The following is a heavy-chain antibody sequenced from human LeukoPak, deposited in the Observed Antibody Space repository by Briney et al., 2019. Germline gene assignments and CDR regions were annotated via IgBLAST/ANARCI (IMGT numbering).Heavy chain of an antibody. Sequence: SETLSLTCTVSGGSISSYYWSWIRRPAGKGLEWIGRIYTSGSTNYNPSLKSRVTMSVDTSKNQFSLKLSSVTAADTAVYYCAREGAVAIFNWFDPWGQGTLVTVSS. CDR2: IYTSGST. CDR1: GGSISSYY. D-gene: IGHD5-12*01. J-gene: IGHJ5*02. V-gene: IGHV4-4*07. CDR3: AREGAVAIFNWFDP.